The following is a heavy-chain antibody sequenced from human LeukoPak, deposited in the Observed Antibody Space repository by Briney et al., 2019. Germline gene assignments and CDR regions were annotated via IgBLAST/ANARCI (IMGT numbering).Heavy chain of an antibody. V-gene: IGHV1-2*02. CDR3: AREFTIFGVARLTLGH. Sequence: ASVKVSCKASGYTFTGYYMHWVRQAPGQGLEWMGWINPNSGGTNYAQKFQGRVTMTRDTSISTAYMELSRLRSDDTAVYYCAREFTIFGVARLTLGHWGQGTLVTVSS. CDR2: INPNSGGT. D-gene: IGHD3-3*01. CDR1: GYTFTGYY. J-gene: IGHJ4*02.